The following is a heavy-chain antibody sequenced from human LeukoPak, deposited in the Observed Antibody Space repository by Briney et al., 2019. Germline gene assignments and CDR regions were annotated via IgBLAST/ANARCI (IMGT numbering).Heavy chain of an antibody. V-gene: IGHV4-34*01. CDR1: GGSFSGYY. Sequence: SETLSLTCAVYGGSFSGYYWSWIRQPPGKGLEWIGEINHSGSTNYNPSLKSRVTISVDTSKNQFSLKLSSVTAADTAVYYCARIRIAAAGFDYWGQGTLVTVS. J-gene: IGHJ4*02. D-gene: IGHD6-6*01. CDR3: ARIRIAAAGFDY. CDR2: INHSGST.